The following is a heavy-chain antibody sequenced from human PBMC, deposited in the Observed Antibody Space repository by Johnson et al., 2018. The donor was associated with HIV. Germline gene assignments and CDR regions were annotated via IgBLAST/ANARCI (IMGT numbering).Heavy chain of an antibody. CDR3: AKERGYSYGRGAFDI. V-gene: IGHV3-30*02. Sequence: QVQLVESGGGVVQPGKSLTLSCVASGLSFSNFGMHWVRQAPGKGLEWAAYIRSDGVNKQYTDSVKGRFTISRDNSKNTLYLQMNSLRAEDTAVYYCAKERGYSYGRGAFDIWGQGTMVTVSS. CDR2: IRSDGVNK. J-gene: IGHJ3*02. CDR1: GLSFSNFG. D-gene: IGHD5-18*01.